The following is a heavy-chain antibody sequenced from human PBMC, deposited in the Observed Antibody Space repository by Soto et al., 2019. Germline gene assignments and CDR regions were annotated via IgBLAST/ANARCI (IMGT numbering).Heavy chain of an antibody. CDR2: ISSGSKTI. Sequence: GGSLRLSCAASGFTFSGYSVNWVRQAPGKGLEWVSYISSGSKTIYYAESVKGRFTVSRDNARNSQYLQMNSLRDEDTAVYYCAREDILGVRSFDYWGQGTLVTVSS. CDR1: GFTFSGYS. J-gene: IGHJ4*02. CDR3: AREDILGVRSFDY. D-gene: IGHD3-9*01. V-gene: IGHV3-48*02.